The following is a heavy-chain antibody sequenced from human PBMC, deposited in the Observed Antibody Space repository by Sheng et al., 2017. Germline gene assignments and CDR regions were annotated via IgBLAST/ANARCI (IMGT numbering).Heavy chain of an antibody. CDR3: ARDGAYSSSSATYYYYYGMDV. CDR2: ISYDGSNK. V-gene: IGHV3-30*01. J-gene: IGHJ6*02. D-gene: IGHD6-6*01. CDR1: GFTFSSYA. Sequence: QVQLVESGGGVVQPGRSLRLSCAASGFTFSSYAMHWVRQAPGKGLEWVAVISYDGSNKYYADSVKGRFTISRDNSKNTLYLQMNSLRAEDTAVYYCARDGAYSSSSATYYYYYGMDVWGQGTTVTVSS.